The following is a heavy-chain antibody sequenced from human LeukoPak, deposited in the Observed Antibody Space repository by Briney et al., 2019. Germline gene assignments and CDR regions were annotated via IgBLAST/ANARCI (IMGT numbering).Heavy chain of an antibody. V-gene: IGHV3-48*03. CDR3: ARDTYRDIVATNDAFDI. D-gene: IGHD5-12*01. J-gene: IGHJ3*02. CDR1: GFTFSSYE. Sequence: GGSLRLSCAASGFTFSSYEMNWVRQAPGKGLEWVSYISSSGSTIYYADSVKGRYTISRDNAKNSLYLQMNSLRAEDTAVYYCARDTYRDIVATNDAFDIWGQGTMVTVSS. CDR2: ISSSGSTI.